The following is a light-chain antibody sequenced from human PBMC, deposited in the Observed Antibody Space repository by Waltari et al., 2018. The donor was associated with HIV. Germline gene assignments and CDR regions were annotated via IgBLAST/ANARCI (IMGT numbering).Light chain of an antibody. CDR2: EVS. Sequence: QSALTQPASVSGSPGQSITISCTGTSSDVGGYNYVSWYQQHPGKAHKLLIYEVSNRPSGISNRLSGSKSGNTASLTISGLQAEDEADYYCCSYASSTTLDVFGGGTKLTVL. V-gene: IGLV2-14*01. CDR3: CSYASSTTLDV. J-gene: IGLJ2*01. CDR1: SSDVGGYNY.